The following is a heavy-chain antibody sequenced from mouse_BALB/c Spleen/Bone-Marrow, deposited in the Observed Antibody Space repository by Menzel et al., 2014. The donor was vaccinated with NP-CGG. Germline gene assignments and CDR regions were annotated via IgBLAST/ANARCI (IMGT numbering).Heavy chain of an antibody. V-gene: IGHV14-4*02. CDR3: NIDDYDFDY. D-gene: IGHD2-4*01. CDR1: GFNIKDYY. Sequence: EVKLMESGAELVRSGASVKLSCTASGFNIKDYYIHWVKQRPEQGLEWIGWIDPDNGDTEYAPKFQGTATMTADTSSNTAYLQLSSLTSEDTPVYYCNIDDYDFDYWGQGTTLTVSS. CDR2: IDPDNGDT. J-gene: IGHJ2*01.